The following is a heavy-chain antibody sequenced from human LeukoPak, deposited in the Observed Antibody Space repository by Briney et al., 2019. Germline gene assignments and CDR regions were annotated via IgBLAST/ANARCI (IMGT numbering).Heavy chain of an antibody. Sequence: ASVKVSCKASGYTFTGYYMHWVRQAPGQGLEWMGWINPNSGGTNYAQKFQGWVTMTRDTSISTAYMELSRLRSDDTAVYFCARSGLHGSGTYYFFDYWGQGTLVTVSS. V-gene: IGHV1-2*04. CDR1: GYTFTGYY. D-gene: IGHD3-10*01. J-gene: IGHJ4*02. CDR3: ARSGLHGSGTYYFFDY. CDR2: INPNSGGT.